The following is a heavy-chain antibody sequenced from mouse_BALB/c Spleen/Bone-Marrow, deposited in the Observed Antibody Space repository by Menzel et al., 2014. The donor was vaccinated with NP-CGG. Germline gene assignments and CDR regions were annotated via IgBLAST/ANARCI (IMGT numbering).Heavy chain of an antibody. CDR2: IVPRSGYT. Sequence: VKLMESASELARPGASVRLSCRASGYTLTGYTMQWVKQRPGQGLEWIGYIVPRSGYTDYNQKFKDKTTLTADKSSNTAYMQLSRLTSEDSAVYYCARGDITTAYFDYWGQGTTLTVSS. D-gene: IGHD1-2*01. J-gene: IGHJ2*01. CDR3: ARGDITTAYFDY. CDR1: GYTLTGYT. V-gene: IGHV1-4*02.